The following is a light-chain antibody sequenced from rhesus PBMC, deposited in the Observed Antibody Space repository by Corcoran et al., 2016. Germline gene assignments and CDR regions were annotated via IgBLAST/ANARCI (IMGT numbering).Light chain of an antibody. Sequence: DIQMTQSPSSLPASVGDTVTITCRASQSISSSLDWYQKKPGTAPKLLIYKAPSLQNGVPSRFSGGGYGTDFTLTISSLQPEDFATYYCLQYNSSPYSFGQGTKVEIK. V-gene: IGKV1-22*01. J-gene: IGKJ2*01. CDR2: KAP. CDR3: LQYNSSPYS. CDR1: QSISSS.